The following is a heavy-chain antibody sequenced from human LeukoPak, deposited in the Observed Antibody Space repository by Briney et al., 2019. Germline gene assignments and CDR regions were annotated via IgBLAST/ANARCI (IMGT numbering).Heavy chain of an antibody. Sequence: SVKVSCKASGGTFSSYALSWVRQAPGQGLEWMGGIIPVFGTANYAQKFQGRVTITADESTSTAYMELSSLRSEDTAVYYCARVAGSGSYSYYGMDVWGKGTTVTVSS. CDR2: IIPVFGTA. D-gene: IGHD3-10*01. V-gene: IGHV1-69*13. CDR3: ARVAGSGSYSYYGMDV. J-gene: IGHJ6*04. CDR1: GGTFSSYA.